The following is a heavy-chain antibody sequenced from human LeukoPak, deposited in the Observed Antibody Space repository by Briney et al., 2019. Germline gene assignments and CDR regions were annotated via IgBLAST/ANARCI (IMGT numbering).Heavy chain of an antibody. Sequence: GASVKVSCKTSGYTFIDYYVHWIRQAPGQGLEWMGRINPSTGGTDFAQKFQGKVSMTRDTSISTACMELSRLGSDDTAVYYCVTLGEDKTDTPFDCWGQGTLVTVSS. J-gene: IGHJ4*02. CDR2: INPSTGGT. CDR3: VTLGEDKTDTPFDC. D-gene: IGHD3-16*01. V-gene: IGHV1-2*06. CDR1: GYTFIDYY.